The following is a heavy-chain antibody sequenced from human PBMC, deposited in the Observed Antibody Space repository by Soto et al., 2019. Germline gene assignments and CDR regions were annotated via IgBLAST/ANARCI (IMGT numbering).Heavy chain of an antibody. D-gene: IGHD1-26*01. V-gene: IGHV4-34*01. CDR1: GGSFSGYY. Sequence: QVQLQQWGAGLLKPSETLSLTCAVYGGSFSGYYWSWIRQPPGKGLEWIGEINHSGSTNYNPSLKSRVTISVDTSKNQFSLKLSSVTAADTAVYYCAKVASAFIVGAIGWYFDLWGRGTLVTVSS. J-gene: IGHJ2*01. CDR3: AKVASAFIVGAIGWYFDL. CDR2: INHSGST.